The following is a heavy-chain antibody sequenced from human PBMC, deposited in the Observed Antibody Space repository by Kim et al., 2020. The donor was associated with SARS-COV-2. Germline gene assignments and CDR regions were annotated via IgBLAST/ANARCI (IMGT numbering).Heavy chain of an antibody. J-gene: IGHJ4*02. CDR3: AKNVITVTP. Sequence: RTYYADSVKGRFTISRDNSKNSLYLQMNSLRSENTAVYCCAKNVITVTPRGQGTLVTVSS. CDR2: RT. D-gene: IGHD1-20*01. V-gene: IGHV3-23*05.